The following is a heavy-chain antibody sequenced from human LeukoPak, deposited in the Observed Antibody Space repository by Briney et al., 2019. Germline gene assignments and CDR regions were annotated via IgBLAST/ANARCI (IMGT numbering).Heavy chain of an antibody. Sequence: GGSLRLSCAASGFTFSSYYMSWVRQAPGKGLEWLSLIYSGGSTYYADSVKGRFTISRDDSKNTLYLQMNSLRPEDTAVYYCARDPLSVTGTNERYDYYGFDVWGQGTTVTVSS. CDR2: IYSGGST. J-gene: IGHJ6*02. V-gene: IGHV3-53*01. D-gene: IGHD6-19*01. CDR3: ARDPLSVTGTNERYDYYGFDV. CDR1: GFTFSSYY.